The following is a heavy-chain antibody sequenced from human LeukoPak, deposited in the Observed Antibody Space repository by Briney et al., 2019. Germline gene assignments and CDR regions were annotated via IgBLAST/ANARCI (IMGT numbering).Heavy chain of an antibody. CDR1: GGSISSGGYY. V-gene: IGHV4-31*03. D-gene: IGHD3-3*01. J-gene: IGHJ4*02. CDR2: IYYSGST. Sequence: SQTLSLTCTVSGGSISSGGYYWSWIRQHPGKGLEWIGYIYYSGSTYYNPPLKSRVTISVDTSKNQFSLKLSSVTAADTAVYYCAREIRFSRTSYFDYWGQGTLVTVSS. CDR3: AREIRFSRTSYFDY.